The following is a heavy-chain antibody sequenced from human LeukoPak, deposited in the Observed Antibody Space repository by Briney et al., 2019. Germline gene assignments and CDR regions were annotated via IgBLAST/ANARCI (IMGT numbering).Heavy chain of an antibody. V-gene: IGHV3-23*01. D-gene: IGHD2-15*01. CDR1: GFTFSSYA. Sequence: SGGSLRHSCAASGFTFSSYAMSWVRQAPGEGLECVSAISGSGGSTYYADSVKGRFTISRGNSKNTLYLQMNSLRAEDTAVYYCAKDSCSGGSCYSGWGRGTLVTVSS. CDR3: AKDSCSGGSCYSG. CDR2: ISGSGGST. J-gene: IGHJ4*02.